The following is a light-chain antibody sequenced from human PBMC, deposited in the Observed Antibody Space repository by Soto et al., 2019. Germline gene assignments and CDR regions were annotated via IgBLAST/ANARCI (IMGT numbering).Light chain of an antibody. CDR3: QQGHNWPLT. CDR1: QSISTE. J-gene: IGKJ2*01. V-gene: IGKV3-15*01. CDR2: SAS. Sequence: EIVMTQSPATLSLSPWERVTLSCRASQSISTELAWYQQKPGQPPRLLIYSASTRATGVPARFTGSGSGSEFTLTISGLQSEDFAVYYCQQGHNWPLTFGQGTRLEI.